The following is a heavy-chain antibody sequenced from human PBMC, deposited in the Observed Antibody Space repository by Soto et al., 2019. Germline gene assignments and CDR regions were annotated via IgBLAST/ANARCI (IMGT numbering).Heavy chain of an antibody. J-gene: IGHJ4*02. D-gene: IGHD6-19*01. CDR2: IFYNGNT. Sequence: PSETLSLTCVVSGGSISSSNYYWGWIRQPPGKGLELIGNIFYNGNTYYNPSLKSRVTISVDTSKSQFSLKLSSVTAADTAVYYCARLRSGPDNGWYWAFDYWGQGTLVTVSS. V-gene: IGHV4-39*01. CDR3: ARLRSGPDNGWYWAFDY. CDR1: GGSISSSNYY.